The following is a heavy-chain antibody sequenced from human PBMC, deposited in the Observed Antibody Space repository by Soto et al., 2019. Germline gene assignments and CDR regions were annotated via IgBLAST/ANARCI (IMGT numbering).Heavy chain of an antibody. Sequence: GESLKLSCTASGYSFTNYWIGWVRQMPGKGLEWMGTIYPGDSDTRYSPSFQGQVTFSVDKSINTAYLHWTSLKASDTAIYYCAIQHPLDSSAWYNWGQGTLVTVSS. J-gene: IGHJ4*02. CDR2: IYPGDSDT. CDR1: GYSFTNYW. CDR3: AIQHPLDSSAWYN. V-gene: IGHV5-51*01. D-gene: IGHD6-19*01.